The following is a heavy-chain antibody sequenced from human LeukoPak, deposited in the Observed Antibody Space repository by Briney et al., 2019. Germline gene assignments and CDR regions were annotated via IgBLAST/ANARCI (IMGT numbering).Heavy chain of an antibody. CDR1: GGSISSSSYY. J-gene: IGHJ3*02. V-gene: IGHV4-39*07. CDR3: ARDPVPAAIRWFAFDI. Sequence: SETLSLTCTVSGGSISSSSYYWGWIRQPPGKGLEWIGSIYYSGSTYYNPSLKSRVTISVDTSKNQFSLKLSSVTAADTAVYYCARDPVPAAIRWFAFDIWGQGTMVTVSS. CDR2: IYYSGST. D-gene: IGHD2-2*02.